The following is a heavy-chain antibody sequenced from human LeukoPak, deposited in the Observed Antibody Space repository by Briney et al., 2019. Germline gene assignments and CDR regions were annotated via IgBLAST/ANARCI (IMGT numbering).Heavy chain of an antibody. V-gene: IGHV3-30*02. Sequence: GGSLRLSCAASGFTFSSYGMHWVRQAPGKGLEWVAFIRYDGSNKYYADSVKGRFTISRDSSKNTLYLQMNSLRAEDTAVYYCAKVFVAARPNGGGYWGQGTLVTVSS. CDR1: GFTFSSYG. CDR3: AKVFVAARPNGGGY. CDR2: IRYDGSNK. D-gene: IGHD6-6*01. J-gene: IGHJ4*02.